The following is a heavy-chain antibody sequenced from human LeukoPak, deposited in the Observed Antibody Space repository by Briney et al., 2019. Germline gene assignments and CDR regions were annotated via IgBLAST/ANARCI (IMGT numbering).Heavy chain of an antibody. CDR2: VYSSGVG. D-gene: IGHD3-22*01. CDR3: AREEFLHEIDSSGYFVY. Sequence: SETLSLTCTVSGGSITGYYWDWIRQPAGQGLEWLGRVYSSGVGNYNPSLTSRVTMSVDTSKKQFSLKLTSLTAADTAVYYCAREEFLHEIDSSGYFVYWGQGTLVTVSS. CDR1: GGSITGYY. V-gene: IGHV4-4*07. J-gene: IGHJ4*02.